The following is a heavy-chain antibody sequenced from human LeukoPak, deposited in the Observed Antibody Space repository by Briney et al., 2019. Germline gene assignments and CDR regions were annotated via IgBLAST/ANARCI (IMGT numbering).Heavy chain of an antibody. CDR2: IHPGDSDT. J-gene: IGHJ4*02. Sequence: GESLKISCKASRYRLTCYWIGWVRQMPGKGLEWMGLIHPGDSDTRYSPSFQGHVTISVDKSISTAYLQWSSLKASDTAMYYCARRLQRHFDYWGQGTLVTVSS. V-gene: IGHV5-51*01. CDR1: RYRLTCYW. CDR3: ARRLQRHFDY. D-gene: IGHD2-15*01.